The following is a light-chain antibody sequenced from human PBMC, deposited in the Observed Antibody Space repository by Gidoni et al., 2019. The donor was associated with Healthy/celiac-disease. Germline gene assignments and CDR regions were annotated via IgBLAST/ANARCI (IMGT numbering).Light chain of an antibody. Sequence: DIVMTPSPLSLPVTPGEPASTSCRSSQSLLHRNVYNYLDWYLQKPGQSPQLLIYLGSNRASGVPDRFSGSGSGTEFTLKISSVESEDVGVYYCMQAIQTPFTFGPXTKVDIK. CDR2: LGS. CDR1: QSLLHRNVYNY. J-gene: IGKJ3*01. CDR3: MQAIQTPFT. V-gene: IGKV2-28*01.